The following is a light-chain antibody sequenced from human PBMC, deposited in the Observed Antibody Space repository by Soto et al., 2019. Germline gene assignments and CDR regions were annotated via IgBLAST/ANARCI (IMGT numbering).Light chain of an antibody. CDR3: QQYYSTPQT. Sequence: DIVMTQSPDSLAVSLGERATINCKSSQSVLYSSNNKNYLAWYQQKPRQPPKLLIYWASTRESGVPDRFSGSGSGTDFTLTISSLQAEDVAVYYCQQYYSTPQTFGQWTKLEIK. CDR1: QSVLYSSNNKNY. CDR2: WAS. J-gene: IGKJ2*01. V-gene: IGKV4-1*01.